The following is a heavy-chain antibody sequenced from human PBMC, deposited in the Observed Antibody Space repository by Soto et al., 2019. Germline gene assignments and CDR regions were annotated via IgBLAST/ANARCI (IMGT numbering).Heavy chain of an antibody. J-gene: IGHJ4*02. CDR1: GFTFSSDE. Sequence: DVQLVESGGGLVQPGGSLRLPCGPSGFTFSSDEMNWVRQAPGKGLEWIAHMSSSGTTTYYADSVKGRFTISRDNAKNSLYLQMNSLRAEDTAVYDCARGLWGSGWDYWGQGTLVTVSS. V-gene: IGHV3-48*03. CDR3: ARGLWGSGWDY. CDR2: MSSSGTTT. D-gene: IGHD6-19*01.